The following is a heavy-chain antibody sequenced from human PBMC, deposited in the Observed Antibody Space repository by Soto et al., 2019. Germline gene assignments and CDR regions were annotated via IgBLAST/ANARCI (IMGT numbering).Heavy chain of an antibody. D-gene: IGHD3-22*01. Sequence: PSETLSLTCAVYGGSGGSFSGYYWSWIRQPPGKGLEWIGEINHSGSTNYNPSLKSRVTISVDTSKNQFSLKLSSVTAADTAVFYGGKNIYDSGVYYHYYWGMDVGGKGPRPTFPS. CDR1: GGSGGSFSGYY. CDR3: GKNIYDSGVYYHYYWGMDV. CDR2: INHSGST. V-gene: IGHV4-34*01. J-gene: IGHJ6*04.